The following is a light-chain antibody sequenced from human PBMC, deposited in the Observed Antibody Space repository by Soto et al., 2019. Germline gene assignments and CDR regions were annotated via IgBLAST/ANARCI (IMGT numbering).Light chain of an antibody. Sequence: EMQMNQSPSTLSTSAGARVVIPCRATQSINRYLNWYQHKPGKAPKLLIYAASSLQSGVPSRFSGSGSGTDFPLTISRLQPEDFATYYCQQSYSSPITFGQGTRLEFK. V-gene: IGKV1-39*01. CDR2: AAS. CDR1: QSINRY. J-gene: IGKJ5*01. CDR3: QQSYSSPIT.